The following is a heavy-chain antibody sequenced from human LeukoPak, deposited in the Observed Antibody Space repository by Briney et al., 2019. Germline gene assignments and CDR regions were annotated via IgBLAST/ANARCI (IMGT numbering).Heavy chain of an antibody. V-gene: IGHV1-18*01. CDR2: ISAYNGNS. J-gene: IGHJ4*02. Sequence: GASVKVSCKASGYTFIAYGISWVRQAPGQGFEWMGWISAYNGNSIYAQKLQGRVTVTTDTSTSTAYMELRSLRSDDTAVYYCARDQWSSSSQRNIDYWGQGTLVTVSS. D-gene: IGHD6-13*01. CDR3: ARDQWSSSSQRNIDY. CDR1: GYTFIAYG.